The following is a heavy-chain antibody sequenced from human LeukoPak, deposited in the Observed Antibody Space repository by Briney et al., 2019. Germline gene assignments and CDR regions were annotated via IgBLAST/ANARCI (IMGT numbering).Heavy chain of an antibody. Sequence: GGSLRLSCAASGFTSSSYWMHWVRQAPGKGLVWVSRINSDGSSTSYADSVKGRFTISRDNAKNTLYLQMNSLRAEDTAVYYCARVGGGLDYGDYPSPIDYWGQGTLVTVSS. D-gene: IGHD4-17*01. CDR3: ARVGGGLDYGDYPSPIDY. J-gene: IGHJ4*02. V-gene: IGHV3-74*01. CDR2: INSDGSST. CDR1: GFTSSSYW.